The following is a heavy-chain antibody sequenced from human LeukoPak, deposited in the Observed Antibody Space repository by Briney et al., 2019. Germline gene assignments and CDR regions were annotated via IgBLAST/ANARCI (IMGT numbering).Heavy chain of an antibody. J-gene: IGHJ5*02. Sequence: EVSVKVSCKASGYTFTGYYMRWVRQAPGQGLEWMGWINPNSGGTNYAQKFQGRVTMTRDTSISTAYMELSRLRSDDTAVYYCARGFSSSWYFAWFDPWGQGTLVTVSS. CDR2: INPNSGGT. CDR1: GYTFTGYY. V-gene: IGHV1-2*02. CDR3: ARGFSSSWYFAWFDP. D-gene: IGHD6-13*01.